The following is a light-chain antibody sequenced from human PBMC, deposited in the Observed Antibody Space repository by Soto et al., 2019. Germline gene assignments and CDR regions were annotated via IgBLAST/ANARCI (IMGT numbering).Light chain of an antibody. J-gene: IGKJ5*01. CDR2: GAS. Sequence: IVITQSPATLSVSPGERATLSRRARQSGSSNLSWYQQKPGEANRLIIYGASTRATGTPARCSGSGSGKDSTLTISSLDPEYFALYYRQQRSNWPITFGQGTRLEIK. V-gene: IGKV3-11*01. CDR3: QQRSNWPIT. CDR1: QSGSSN.